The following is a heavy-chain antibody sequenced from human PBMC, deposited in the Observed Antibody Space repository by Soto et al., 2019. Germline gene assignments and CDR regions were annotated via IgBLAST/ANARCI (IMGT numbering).Heavy chain of an antibody. CDR3: ARLKNTGTHQTNYDFWSGYYDYYYYGMDV. V-gene: IGHV4-39*01. J-gene: IGHJ6*02. CDR1: GGSISSSSYY. D-gene: IGHD3-3*01. Sequence: SETLSLTCTVSGGSISSSSYYWGWIRQPPGKGLEWIGSIYYSGSTYYNPSLKSRVTISVDTSKNQFSLKLSSVTAADTAVYYCARLKNTGTHQTNYDFWSGYYDYYYYGMDVWGQGTTVTVSS. CDR2: IYYSGST.